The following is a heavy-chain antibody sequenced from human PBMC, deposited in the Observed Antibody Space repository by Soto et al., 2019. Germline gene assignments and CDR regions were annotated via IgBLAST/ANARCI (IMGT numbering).Heavy chain of an antibody. Sequence: ASVKVSCKTSGYTFTDYYTHWVRQAPGQGLEWMGWMNPKSGGAYFAQKFQGRVTLTRDTSIGTAYIEVNSLTSDDTAVYFCTGENVENSDGLYDACDIWGQGKTVTVSS. CDR1: GYTFTDYY. CDR3: TGENVENSDGLYDACDI. D-gene: IGHD5-18*01. CDR2: MNPKSGGA. V-gene: IGHV1-2*02. J-gene: IGHJ3*02.